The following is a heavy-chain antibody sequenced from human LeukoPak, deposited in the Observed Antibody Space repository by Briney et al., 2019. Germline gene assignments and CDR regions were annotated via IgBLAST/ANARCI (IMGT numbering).Heavy chain of an antibody. Sequence: SETLSLTCTVSGGSISSDYWSWVRQPPGKGLEWIGYISYSGSTYYNPSLKSRVTISVDTSKNQFSLKLSSVTAADTAVYYCARGSVTMIVVAYDYWGQGTLVTVSS. CDR3: ARGSVTMIVVAYDY. CDR1: GGSISSDY. D-gene: IGHD3-22*01. CDR2: ISYSGST. J-gene: IGHJ4*02. V-gene: IGHV4-59*12.